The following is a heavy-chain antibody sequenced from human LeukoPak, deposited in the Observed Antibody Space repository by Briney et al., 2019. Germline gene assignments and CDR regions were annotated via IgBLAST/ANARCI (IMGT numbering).Heavy chain of an antibody. J-gene: IGHJ4*02. CDR3: ARALGTGLVDY. D-gene: IGHD3/OR15-3a*01. V-gene: IGHV4-39*07. Sequence: PGTLSLTCSVSLGSLSYYGVWIRHPPGKGLEWIGSIYYTWSTYYNPSLKSRVPISLDTSNKRFSLNLNSVTAADTAVYYCARALGTGLVDYWGQGTLVTVSS. CDR2: IYYTWST. CDR1: LGSLSYY.